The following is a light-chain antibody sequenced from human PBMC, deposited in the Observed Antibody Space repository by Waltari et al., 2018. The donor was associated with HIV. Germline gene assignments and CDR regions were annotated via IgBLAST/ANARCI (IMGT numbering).Light chain of an antibody. V-gene: IGKV4-1*01. CDR1: QSVLYSSNNKNY. CDR2: WAS. Sequence: DIVMTQSPDSLAVSLGERATINCKSSQSVLYSSNNKNYLGWYQKKPGQPPKLLVYWASTRESGVPDRFSGSGSGTAFTLTISSLQAEDVAVYYCQQYYSTPLTFGQGTKVEIK. CDR3: QQYYSTPLT. J-gene: IGKJ1*01.